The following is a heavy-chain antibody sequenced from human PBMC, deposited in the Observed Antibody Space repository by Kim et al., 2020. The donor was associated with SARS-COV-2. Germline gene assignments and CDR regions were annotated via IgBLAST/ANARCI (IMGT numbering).Heavy chain of an antibody. J-gene: IGHJ4*02. D-gene: IGHD4-17*01. V-gene: IGHV1-18*01. CDR3: ARGVYGDSVLLDF. Sequence: NYGQKVQGRVTMTTDKSTRTAYMELRSLTSDDTAVYYCARGVYGDSVLLDFWGQGTLITVSS.